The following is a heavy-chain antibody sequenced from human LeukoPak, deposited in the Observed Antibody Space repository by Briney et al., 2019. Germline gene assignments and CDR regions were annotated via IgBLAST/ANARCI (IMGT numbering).Heavy chain of an antibody. V-gene: IGHV3-23*01. CDR3: AKDYLIAVAGRLYDY. CDR2: ISGSGGST. J-gene: IGHJ4*02. D-gene: IGHD6-19*01. Sequence: GGSLRLSCAASGFTFSSYAMSWVRQAPGKGLEWVSAISGSGGSTYYADSVKGRFTISRDNSKNTLYLQMNSLRAEDTAVYYCAKDYLIAVAGRLYDYWGQGTLVTVSS. CDR1: GFTFSSYA.